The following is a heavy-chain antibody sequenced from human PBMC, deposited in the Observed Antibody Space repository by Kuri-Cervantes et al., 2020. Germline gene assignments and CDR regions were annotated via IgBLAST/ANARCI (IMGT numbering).Heavy chain of an antibody. CDR1: GGTFSSYT. Sequence: ASVKVSCKASGGTFSSYTISWVRQAPGQGLEWMGWINPNSGGTNYAQKFQDRVTMTRDTSISTAYMELSRLRSDDTAVYYCARDDYDYVWGSYHYGMDVWGQGTTVTVSS. V-gene: IGHV1-2*02. D-gene: IGHD3-16*01. CDR3: ARDDYDYVWGSYHYGMDV. J-gene: IGHJ6*02. CDR2: INPNSGGT.